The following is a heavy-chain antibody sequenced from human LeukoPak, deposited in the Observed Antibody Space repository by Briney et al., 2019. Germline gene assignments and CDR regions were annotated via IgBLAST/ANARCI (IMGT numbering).Heavy chain of an antibody. CDR3: ARILWFGELLVDY. J-gene: IGHJ4*02. Sequence: GGSLRLSCAASGFTVSSNYMSWVRQAPGKGLEWVSVIYSGGSTYYADSVKGRFTISRDNSKNTLYLQINSLRAEDTAVYYCARILWFGELLVDYWGQGTLVTVSS. CDR2: IYSGGST. V-gene: IGHV3-53*01. D-gene: IGHD3-10*01. CDR1: GFTVSSNY.